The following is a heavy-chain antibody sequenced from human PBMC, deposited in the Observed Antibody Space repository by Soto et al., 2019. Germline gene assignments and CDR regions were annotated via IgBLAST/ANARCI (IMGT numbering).Heavy chain of an antibody. J-gene: IGHJ4*02. D-gene: IGHD6-19*01. CDR3: ARGSYYSGWV. V-gene: IGHV6-1*01. CDR1: GDSVSSTSDV. Sequence: SQTLSLTCAISGDSVSSTSDVWSGIRQSPSRGLEWLGRTYYRSKWYSDYAVSVKSRITINPDTSKNQFSLQLTSVTPEDTAVYYCARGSYYSGWVWGQGTLVTVSS. CDR2: TYYRSKWYS.